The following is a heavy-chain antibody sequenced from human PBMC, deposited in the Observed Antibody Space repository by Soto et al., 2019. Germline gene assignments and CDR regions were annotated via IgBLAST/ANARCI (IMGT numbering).Heavy chain of an antibody. V-gene: IGHV3-48*01. J-gene: IGHJ4*02. CDR3: ARDGSNGYDDY. CDR2: ITGSSSTI. D-gene: IGHD5-12*01. CDR1: GFTFSIFS. Sequence: EVQLVESGGGLVQPGGSLRLSCAASGFTFSIFSMNWVRHAPGKGLEWVAYITGSSSTIYYADSVKGRFTISRDNAKNSLFLHMNSLRAEDTAVYYCARDGSNGYDDYWGQGTQVTASS.